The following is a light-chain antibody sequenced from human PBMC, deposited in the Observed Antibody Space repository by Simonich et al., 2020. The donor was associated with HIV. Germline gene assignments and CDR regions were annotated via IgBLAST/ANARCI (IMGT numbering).Light chain of an antibody. CDR2: KAS. CDR3: QQYNIYPYT. J-gene: IGKJ2*01. CDR1: QSINSW. Sequence: DIQMTQSPSTLSASVGDRVTIPCRASQSINSWLAWYQQKPGKAPKLLIYKASSLESGVPSRFSGSGSGTEFTLTISSLQPDDFATYYCQQYNIYPYTFGQGTKLEIK. V-gene: IGKV1-5*03.